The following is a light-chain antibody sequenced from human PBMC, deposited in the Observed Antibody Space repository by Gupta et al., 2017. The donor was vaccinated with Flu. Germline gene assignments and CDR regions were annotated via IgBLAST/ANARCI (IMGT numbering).Light chain of an antibody. CDR2: KDS. Sequence: ALGQTARITCGGYKIGTRNVHWYQQKPGQAPGLVIFKDSSRPSGIPERSSGSYSGNTATLTIRRAQGEDEADYYCQVWDTSAYVFGTGTRVTVL. V-gene: IGLV3-9*01. CDR1: KIGTRN. J-gene: IGLJ1*01. CDR3: QVWDTSAYV.